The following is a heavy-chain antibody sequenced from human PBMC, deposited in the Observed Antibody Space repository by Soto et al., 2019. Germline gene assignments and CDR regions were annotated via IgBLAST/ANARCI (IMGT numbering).Heavy chain of an antibody. D-gene: IGHD3-3*01. Sequence: SETLSLTCTVSGGSISSFYWSWIRQPPGKGLEWIGYIYYSGTTNYNPSLKSRVTISVDTSKNQFSLKLSSVTAADTAVYYCARERYYDSLMDVWGQGTTVTVS. CDR2: IYYSGTT. CDR1: GGSISSFY. J-gene: IGHJ6*02. CDR3: ARERYYDSLMDV. V-gene: IGHV4-59*01.